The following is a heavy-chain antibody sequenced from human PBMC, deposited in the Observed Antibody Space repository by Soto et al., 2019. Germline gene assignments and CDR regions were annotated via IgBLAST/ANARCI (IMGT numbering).Heavy chain of an antibody. V-gene: IGHV3-30*18. Sequence: QGQLVESGGGVVRPGRSLRLSCAASGFSFSDYPMHWVRQAPGKGLEWVALISSDGSNKYFADSVKGRFTISRDNSKNTRYLQMNILTPDVTVLYYLTQGGGDTSMGDACDTRGKGTMVIVSS. CDR3: TQGGGDTSMGDACDT. J-gene: IGHJ3*02. D-gene: IGHD5-18*01. CDR2: ISSDGSNK. CDR1: GFSFSDYP.